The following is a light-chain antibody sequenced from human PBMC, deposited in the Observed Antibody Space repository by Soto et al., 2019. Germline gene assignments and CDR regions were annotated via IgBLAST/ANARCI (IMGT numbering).Light chain of an antibody. Sequence: QSALTQPAAVSGSPGRAVTISCTGSSSDVGDFNYVSWYQHLPGRAPKLIIYDVTNRPSGISYRFSASRSGRTASLTISGLQAEDEADYYCRSNSSRSTHVVFGGGSKFTVL. J-gene: IGLJ2*01. CDR2: DVT. V-gene: IGLV2-14*03. CDR1: SSDVGDFNY. CDR3: RSNSSRSTHVV.